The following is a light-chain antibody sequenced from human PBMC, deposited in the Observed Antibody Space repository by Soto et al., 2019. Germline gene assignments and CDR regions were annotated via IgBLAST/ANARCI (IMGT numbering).Light chain of an antibody. CDR2: DTF. Sequence: EVVMTQSPATLSVSPGERATLSCRASQSVSSHLAWYQQKPGQPPRLLIYDTFNRATGIPARFSGSGSGTDFTLTISSLEPEDFAVYFCQQRSNWPPTFGQGTRLEIK. V-gene: IGKV3-11*01. CDR3: QQRSNWPPT. CDR1: QSVSSH. J-gene: IGKJ5*01.